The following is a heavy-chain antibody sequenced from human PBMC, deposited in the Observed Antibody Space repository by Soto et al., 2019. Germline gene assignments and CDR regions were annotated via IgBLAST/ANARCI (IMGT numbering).Heavy chain of an antibody. CDR3: AKDRYYASGSPLIYFDY. V-gene: IGHV3-23*01. Sequence: GGYLGLSCAASGFTFSSYAMSWVRQAPGKGLEWVSAISGSGGSTYYADSVKGRFTISRDNSKNTLYLQMNSLRAEDTAVYYCAKDRYYASGSPLIYFDYCGQGPLVTGS. CDR2: ISGSGGST. D-gene: IGHD3-10*01. J-gene: IGHJ4*02. CDR1: GFTFSSYA.